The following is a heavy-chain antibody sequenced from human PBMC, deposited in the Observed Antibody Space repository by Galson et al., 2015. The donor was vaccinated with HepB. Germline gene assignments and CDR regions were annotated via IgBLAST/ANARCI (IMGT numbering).Heavy chain of an antibody. J-gene: IGHJ4*02. D-gene: IGHD2-2*01. CDR2: ISGSGGST. Sequence: SLRLSCAASGFTFSSYAMSWVRQAPGKGLEWVSAISGSGGSTYYADSVKGRFTISRDNSKNTLYLQMNSLRAEDTAVYYCAKVSSRPKGADYWGQGTLVTVSS. CDR3: AKVSSRPKGADY. V-gene: IGHV3-23*01. CDR1: GFTFSSYA.